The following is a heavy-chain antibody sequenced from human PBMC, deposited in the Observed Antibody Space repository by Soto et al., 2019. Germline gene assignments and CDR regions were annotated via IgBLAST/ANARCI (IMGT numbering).Heavy chain of an antibody. D-gene: IGHD1-1*01. CDR2: LYDLDGT. CDR3: ATWHLQEHAYDI. Sequence: DVQLVASGGGLIQPGESLRLSCAAFGFTVSGKKYVAWVRQAPGKGLEWVSALYDLDGTYYADSVKGRFTTSSDSSRTTVYLQMNSLIPDDTAVYSCATWHLQEHAYDIWGQGTMVTVSS. V-gene: IGHV3-53*01. J-gene: IGHJ3*02. CDR1: GFTVSGKKY.